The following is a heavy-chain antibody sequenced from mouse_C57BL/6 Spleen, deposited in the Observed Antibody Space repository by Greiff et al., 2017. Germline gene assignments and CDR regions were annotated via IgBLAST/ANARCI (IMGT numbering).Heavy chain of an antibody. CDR1: GYTFTSYW. J-gene: IGHJ3*01. V-gene: IGHV1-52*01. CDR3: ARGMDYGSSAWFAY. Sequence: VQLQQPGAELVRPGSSVKLSCKASGYTFTSYWMHWVKQRPIQGLEWIGNIDPSDSETHYNQKFKDKATLTVDKSSSTAYMQLSSLTSEDSAVXYCARGMDYGSSAWFAYWGQGTLVTVSA. D-gene: IGHD1-1*01. CDR2: IDPSDSET.